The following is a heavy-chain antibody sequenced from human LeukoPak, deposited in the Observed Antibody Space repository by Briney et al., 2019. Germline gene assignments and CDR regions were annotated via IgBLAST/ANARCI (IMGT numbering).Heavy chain of an antibody. V-gene: IGHV4-34*01. Sequence: SETLSLTCAVCGGSFSGYYWSWIRQPPGKGLEWIGEINHSGSTNYNPSLKSRVTISVDTSKNQFSLKLSSVTAADTAVYYCARLGIGVDYWGQGTLVTVS. CDR1: GGSFSGYY. D-gene: IGHD1-26*01. J-gene: IGHJ4*02. CDR3: ARLGIGVDY. CDR2: INHSGST.